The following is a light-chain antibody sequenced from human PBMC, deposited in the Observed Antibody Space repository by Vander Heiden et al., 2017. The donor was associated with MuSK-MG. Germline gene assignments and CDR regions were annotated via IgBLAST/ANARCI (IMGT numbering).Light chain of an antibody. CDR3: QQSYSVLT. J-gene: IGKJ4*01. CDR2: AAS. CDR1: QSISSY. V-gene: IGKV1-39*01. Sequence: DIKMTQSPSSLSASVGDRVTITCRASQSISSYLNWYQQKPGKAPKLLIYAASSLQSGVPSRFSGSGSGTDFTLTISSLQPEDFATYYCQQSYSVLTFGGGTKVEIK.